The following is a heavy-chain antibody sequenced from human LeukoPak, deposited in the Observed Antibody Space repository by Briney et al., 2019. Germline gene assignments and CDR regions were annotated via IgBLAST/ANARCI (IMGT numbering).Heavy chain of an antibody. Sequence: GSLRLSCAASGFTFSSYAMSWIRQPPGKGLEWIGEINHSGSTNYNPSLKSRVTISVDTSKNQFSLKLSSVTAADTAVYYCARTHYGGNYPFDYWGQGTLVTVSS. CDR1: GFTFSSYA. J-gene: IGHJ4*02. CDR3: ARTHYGGNYPFDY. CDR2: INHSGST. D-gene: IGHD4-23*01. V-gene: IGHV4-34*01.